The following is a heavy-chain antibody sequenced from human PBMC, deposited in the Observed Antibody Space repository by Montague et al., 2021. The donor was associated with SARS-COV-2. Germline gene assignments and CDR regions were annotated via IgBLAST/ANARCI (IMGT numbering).Heavy chain of an antibody. J-gene: IGHJ4*02. D-gene: IGHD2-2*01. V-gene: IGHV4-34*01. Sequence: SETLSLTCSVSGGSITGYFWNWVRLPPGKGLEWIGEIYHTGSTHYNPSLKSRVAISFDTSKNHFSLKLNSVTAADTAIYYCARGSSPGPGPFDSWGRGTQVTVSS. CDR2: IYHTGST. CDR1: GGSITGYF. CDR3: ARGSSPGPGPFDS.